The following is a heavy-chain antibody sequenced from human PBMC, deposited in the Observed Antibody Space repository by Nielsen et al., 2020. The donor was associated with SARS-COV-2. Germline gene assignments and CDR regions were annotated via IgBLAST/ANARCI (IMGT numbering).Heavy chain of an antibody. CDR1: GFTFSSYA. Sequence: GGSLRLSCAASGFTFSSYAMHWVRQAPGKGLEWVAVISYDGSNKYYADSVKGRFTISRDNSKNTLYLQMNSLRAEDTAVYYCARDLGATLYYYYGMDVWGQGTTVTVSS. V-gene: IGHV3-30*04. D-gene: IGHD1-26*01. CDR3: ARDLGATLYYYYGMDV. CDR2: ISYDGSNK. J-gene: IGHJ6*02.